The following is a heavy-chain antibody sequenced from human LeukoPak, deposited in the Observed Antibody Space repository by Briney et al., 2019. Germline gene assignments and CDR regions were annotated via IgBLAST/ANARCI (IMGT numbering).Heavy chain of an antibody. J-gene: IGHJ4*02. CDR3: ALDSASDYYERSGYAQKIFDY. V-gene: IGHV1-18*01. Sequence: GASVKVSCKASGYAFTSYGINWVRQAPGPGLEWMGWFIAYNGNTNYSPNLQGRVTMTTDPCTSTAYMESWSLRSDGTAVDYCALDSASDYYERSGYAQKIFDYWGQGTLVTVSS. CDR2: FIAYNGNT. CDR1: GYAFTSYG. D-gene: IGHD3-22*01.